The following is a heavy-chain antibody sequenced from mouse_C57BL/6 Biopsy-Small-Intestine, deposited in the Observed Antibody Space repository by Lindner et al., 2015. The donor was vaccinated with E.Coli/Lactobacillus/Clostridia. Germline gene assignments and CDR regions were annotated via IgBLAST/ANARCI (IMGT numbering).Heavy chain of an antibody. CDR1: GFTFSSYG. CDR2: ISSGGSYT. CDR3: AKHETDY. Sequence: VQLQESGGDLVKPGGSLKLSCAASGFTFSSYGMSWVRQTPDKRLEWVATISSGGSYTYYPDSVKGRFTISRDSAKNTLYLQMSSLKSEDTAMYYCAKHETDYWGQGTTLTVSS. V-gene: IGHV5-6*01. J-gene: IGHJ2*01.